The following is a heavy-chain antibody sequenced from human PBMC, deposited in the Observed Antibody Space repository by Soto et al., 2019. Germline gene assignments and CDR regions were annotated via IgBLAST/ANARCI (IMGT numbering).Heavy chain of an antibody. CDR3: AKGRQWELPIDS. V-gene: IGHV3-23*01. J-gene: IGHJ4*02. Sequence: GGSLRLSCVASGFAFSNYAMTWVRQAPGKGLEWVSAFSGTNSNTYYAGSVKGRFTISRDNSKNTLYLQMNSLRDDDTAIYYCAKGRQWELPIDSWGQGTLVTVSS. D-gene: IGHD1-26*01. CDR1: GFAFSNYA. CDR2: FSGTNSNT.